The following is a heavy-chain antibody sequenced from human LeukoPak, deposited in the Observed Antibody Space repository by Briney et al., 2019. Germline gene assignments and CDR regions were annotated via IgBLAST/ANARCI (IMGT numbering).Heavy chain of an antibody. CDR2: IYPGDSDA. CDR3: ARDLGGSMGNASNI. CDR1: PLWFTKRR. V-gene: IGHV5-51*01. D-gene: IGHD1-26*01. Sequence: PGQSLKIACRGSPLWFTKRRMSRARQMPGKGLEWMGFIYPGDSDARFTPSFQGQVTISADKSMRTAYLQWNSLRAEDTAVYYRARDLGGSMGNASNIWGQGTMVTVSS. J-gene: IGHJ3*02.